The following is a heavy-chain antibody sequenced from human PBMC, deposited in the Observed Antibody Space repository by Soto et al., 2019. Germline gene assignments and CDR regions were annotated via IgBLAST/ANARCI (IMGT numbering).Heavy chain of an antibody. V-gene: IGHV6-1*01. Sequence: SQTLSLTCAISGDSVSSNSAAWNWIRQSPSRGLEWLGRTYYRSRWYSDYAGSVKRRTTINPDTSGNQFSLQLTAVTPEDTAVYYCVRERITTSGTYWFDPWGQGTLVTVSS. CDR1: GDSVSSNSAA. D-gene: IGHD6-13*01. CDR2: TYYRSRWYS. J-gene: IGHJ5*02. CDR3: VRERITTSGTYWFDP.